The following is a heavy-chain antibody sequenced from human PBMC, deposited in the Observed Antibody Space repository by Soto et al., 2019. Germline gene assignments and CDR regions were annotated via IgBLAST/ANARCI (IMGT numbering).Heavy chain of an antibody. V-gene: IGHV1-46*01. J-gene: IGHJ6*02. CDR2: INPSGGST. CDR1: GYTFTSYY. D-gene: IGHD6-6*01. Sequence: ASVKVSCKASGYTFTSYYMHWVRQAPGQGLEWMGIINPSGGSTSYAQKFRGRVTMTRDTSTSTVYMELSSLRSEDTAVYYCARDRQLVHGRYYYYGMDVWGQGTTVTVSS. CDR3: ARDRQLVHGRYYYYGMDV.